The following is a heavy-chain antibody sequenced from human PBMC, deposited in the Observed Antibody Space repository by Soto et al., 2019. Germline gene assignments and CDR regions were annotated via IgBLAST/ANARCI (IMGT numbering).Heavy chain of an antibody. D-gene: IGHD3-10*01. CDR2: IVVGSGNT. Sequence: ASVKVSCKASGFTFTSSAMQWVRQARGQRLEWIGWIVVGSGNTNYAQKFQERVTITRDMSTSTAYMELSSLRSEDTAVYYCAAVATMVRRPLNFDYWGQGTLVTVSS. V-gene: IGHV1-58*02. CDR3: AAVATMVRRPLNFDY. J-gene: IGHJ4*02. CDR1: GFTFTSSA.